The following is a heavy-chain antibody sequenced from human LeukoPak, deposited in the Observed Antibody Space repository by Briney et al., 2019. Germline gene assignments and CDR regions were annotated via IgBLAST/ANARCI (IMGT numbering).Heavy chain of an antibody. Sequence: GGSLRLTCAASGFTFSSYWMSWVRQAPGKGLEWVANIKQDGSEKYYVDSVKGRFTISRDNAKNSLYLQMNSLRAEDTAVYYCARERGDYRFDYWGQGTLVPVSS. V-gene: IGHV3-7*01. CDR2: IKQDGSEK. J-gene: IGHJ4*02. CDR1: GFTFSSYW. D-gene: IGHD4-17*01. CDR3: ARERGDYRFDY.